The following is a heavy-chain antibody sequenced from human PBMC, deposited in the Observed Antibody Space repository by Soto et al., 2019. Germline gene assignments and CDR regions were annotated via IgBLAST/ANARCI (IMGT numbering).Heavy chain of an antibody. CDR3: ARDGAKWELLSHDAFDI. CDR2: ISSSSSNI. J-gene: IGHJ3*02. CDR1: GFTFSSYS. Sequence: EVQLVESGGGLVKPGGSLRLSCAASGFTFSSYSMNWVRQAPGKGLEWVAAISSSSSNIYYADSVKGRFTISRDNAKNSLCLQMNSLRAEDTAVYYCARDGAKWELLSHDAFDIWGQGTMVTVSS. D-gene: IGHD1-26*01. V-gene: IGHV3-21*01.